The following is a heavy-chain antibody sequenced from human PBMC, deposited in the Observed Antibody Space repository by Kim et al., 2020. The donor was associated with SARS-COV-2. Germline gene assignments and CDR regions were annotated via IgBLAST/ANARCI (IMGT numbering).Heavy chain of an antibody. CDR1: GFTFSSYA. J-gene: IGHJ4*02. CDR3: VKGGYSGYVGTKPDFDY. CDR2: ISSNGGST. Sequence: GGSLRLSCSASGFTFSSYAMHWVRQAPGKGLEYVSAISSNGGSTYYADSVKGRFTISRDNSKNTLYLQMSSLRAEDTAVYYCVKGGYSGYVGTKPDFDYWGQGTLVTVSS. D-gene: IGHD5-12*01. V-gene: IGHV3-64D*06.